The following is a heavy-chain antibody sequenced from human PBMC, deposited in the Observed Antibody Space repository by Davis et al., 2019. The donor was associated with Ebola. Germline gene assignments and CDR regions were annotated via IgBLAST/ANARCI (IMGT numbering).Heavy chain of an antibody. J-gene: IGHJ6*02. Sequence: ASVKVSCKASGYTFTSYDINWVRQATGQGLEWMGWINPNSGGTNYAQKFQGWVTMTRDTSISTAYMELSRLRSDDTAVYYCARDRQLGDYYYYGMDVWGQGTTVTVSS. D-gene: IGHD6-6*01. CDR2: INPNSGGT. CDR1: GYTFTSYD. CDR3: ARDRQLGDYYYYGMDV. V-gene: IGHV1-2*04.